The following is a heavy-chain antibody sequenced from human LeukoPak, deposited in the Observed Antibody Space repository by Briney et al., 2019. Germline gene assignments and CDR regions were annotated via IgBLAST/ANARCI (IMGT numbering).Heavy chain of an antibody. Sequence: GGSLRLSCAASGFTFDDYGMSWVRQAPGKGLEWVSGINWNGGSTGYADSVKGRFTISRDNAKNSLYLQMNSLRAEDTALYYCAKDFNYYDSSGYVDYWGQGTLVTVSS. CDR1: GFTFDDYG. CDR3: AKDFNYYDSSGYVDY. J-gene: IGHJ4*02. V-gene: IGHV3-20*04. D-gene: IGHD3-22*01. CDR2: INWNGGST.